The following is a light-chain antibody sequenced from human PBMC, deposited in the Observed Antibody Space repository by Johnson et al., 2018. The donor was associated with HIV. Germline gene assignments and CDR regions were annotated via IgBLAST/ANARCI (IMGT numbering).Light chain of an antibody. J-gene: IGLJ1*01. CDR1: SSNIGNNY. Sequence: QSVLTQPPSVSAAPGQKVTISCSGSSSNIGNNYVSWYQQLPGTAPKLLIYENNKRPSGIPDRLYGSKSGTSATLGITGLQTGDEPDYYCGTWDSSLRGVVGTGTKVTVL. CDR2: ENN. V-gene: IGLV1-51*02. CDR3: GTWDSSLRGV.